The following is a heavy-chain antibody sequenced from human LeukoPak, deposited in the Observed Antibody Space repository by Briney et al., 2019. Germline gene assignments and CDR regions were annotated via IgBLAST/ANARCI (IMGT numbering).Heavy chain of an antibody. Sequence: ASVKVSCKASGGTFISYAISWVRQAPGQGLEWMGRIIPILGIANYAQKFQGRVTITADKSTSTAYMELSSLRSEDTAVYYCARVLSDSSGYYLDYWGQGTLVTVSS. D-gene: IGHD3-22*01. V-gene: IGHV1-69*04. CDR3: ARVLSDSSGYYLDY. CDR1: GGTFISYA. J-gene: IGHJ4*02. CDR2: IIPILGIA.